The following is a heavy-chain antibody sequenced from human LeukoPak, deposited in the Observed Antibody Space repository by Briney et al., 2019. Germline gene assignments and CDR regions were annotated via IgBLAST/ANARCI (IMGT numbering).Heavy chain of an antibody. J-gene: IGHJ4*02. CDR1: GYTFTGYY. CDR2: INPNSGGT. CDR3: ARAYSGSYSFDH. V-gene: IGHV1-2*02. D-gene: IGHD1-26*01. Sequence: ASVKVSCKASGYTFTGYYMHWVRQAPGQGLEWMEWINPNSGGTNYAQKFQGRVTMTRNTSISTAYMELSRLRSDDTAVYYCARAYSGSYSFDHWGQGTLVIVSS.